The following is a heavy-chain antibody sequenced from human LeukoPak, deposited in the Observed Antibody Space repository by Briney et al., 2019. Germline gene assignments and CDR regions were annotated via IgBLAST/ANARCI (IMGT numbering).Heavy chain of an antibody. V-gene: IGHV1-3*01. CDR3: ARSPTTYYYYYGMDV. Sequence: ASLKVSCKASGYTFTSYAMHWVRQAPGQRLEWMGWINAGNGNTKYSQKFQGRVTITRDTSASTAYMELSSLRSEDTAVYYCARSPTTYYYYYGMDVWGQGTTVTVSS. D-gene: IGHD1/OR15-1a*01. CDR2: INAGNGNT. CDR1: GYTFTSYA. J-gene: IGHJ6*02.